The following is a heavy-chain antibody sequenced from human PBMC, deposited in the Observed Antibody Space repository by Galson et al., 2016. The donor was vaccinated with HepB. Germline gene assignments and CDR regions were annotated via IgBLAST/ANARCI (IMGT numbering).Heavy chain of an antibody. CDR1: GFTFSSYS. V-gene: IGHV3-21*01. D-gene: IGHD1-1*01. Sequence: SLRLSCAASGFTFSSYSMNWVRQAPGKGLEWVSSIDRSCTYMEDVDSVKGRFTISRDNAKSWVYLQMTSRRAEDTAIYYCVRDFNHDEDGTFFDYWGLGTLVTVSS. CDR3: VRDFNHDEDGTFFDY. CDR2: IDRSCTYM. J-gene: IGHJ4*02.